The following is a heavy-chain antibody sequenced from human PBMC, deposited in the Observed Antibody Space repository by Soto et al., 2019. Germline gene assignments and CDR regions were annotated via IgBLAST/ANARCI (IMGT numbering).Heavy chain of an antibody. D-gene: IGHD3-10*01. CDR3: ARQGGSGSYYNA. Sequence: PXEXLKISCKGSGYXFTSYLVIWVRHMPGKGLEWMGMIDPSDSYTNYSPSFQGHVTISADKSISTAYLQWSILKASDNAMYYCARQGGSGSYYNAWGQGTLVTVSS. J-gene: IGHJ4*02. CDR1: GYXFTSYL. CDR2: IDPSDSYT. V-gene: IGHV5-10-1*01.